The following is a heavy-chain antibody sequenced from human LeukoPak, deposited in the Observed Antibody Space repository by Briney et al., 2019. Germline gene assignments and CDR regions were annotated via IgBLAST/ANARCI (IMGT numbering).Heavy chain of an antibody. CDR3: ARHGSLDL. V-gene: IGHV4-59*08. Sequence: PSETLSLTCNVSGGSISSYFWSWIRQTPGKGLEWIGHIYYTGTTNYNPSLKSRVTISVDTSKNQISLKLASVTAADTAVYYCARHGSLDLWGQGTPVTVSS. D-gene: IGHD2-2*03. CDR2: IYYTGTT. J-gene: IGHJ5*02. CDR1: GGSISSYF.